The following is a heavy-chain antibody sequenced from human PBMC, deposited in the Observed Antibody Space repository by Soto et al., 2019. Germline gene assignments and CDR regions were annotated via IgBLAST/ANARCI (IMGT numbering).Heavy chain of an antibody. D-gene: IGHD1-26*01. CDR2: INSDGSST. V-gene: IGHV3-74*01. J-gene: IGHJ6*02. CDR1: GFTFSSYW. Sequence: GGSLRLSCAASGFTFSSYWVHWVRQAPGKGLVWVSRINSDGSSTSYADSVKGRFTISRDNAKNTLYLQMNSLRAEDTAVYYCARMSIVGAKLPYYYGMDVWGQGTTVTVS. CDR3: ARMSIVGAKLPYYYGMDV.